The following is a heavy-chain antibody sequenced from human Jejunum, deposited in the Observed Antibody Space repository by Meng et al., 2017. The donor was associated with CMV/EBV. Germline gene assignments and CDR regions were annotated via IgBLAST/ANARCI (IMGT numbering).Heavy chain of an antibody. CDR1: GYSISSGSY. CDR3: VREQFLTGSSIDY. J-gene: IGHJ4*02. CDR2: VYQSGAT. V-gene: IGHV4-38-2*02. Sequence: VSGYSISSGSYWAWIRQTPGKGLEWLGSVYQSGATLYNPSIKSRVSMSMDMSKNQFSLKVTSVTAADTAVYYCVREQFLTGSSIDYWGQGTLVTVSS. D-gene: IGHD6-6*01.